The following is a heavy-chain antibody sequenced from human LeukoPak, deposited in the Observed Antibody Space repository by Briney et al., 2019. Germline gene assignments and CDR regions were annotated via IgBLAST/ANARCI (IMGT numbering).Heavy chain of an antibody. CDR3: ARDRIVGALGWLDP. CDR2: VAPLLETT. J-gene: IGHJ5*02. CDR1: GGTFSSYS. V-gene: IGHV1-69*13. D-gene: IGHD1-26*01. Sequence: ASVKVSCKAPGGTFSSYSITWVRQAPGQGLEWMGEVAPLLETTNYAPKFRGRMTITADESTSTAYMELTSLRSDDTAVYYCARDRIVGALGWLDPWGQGTLVTVSS.